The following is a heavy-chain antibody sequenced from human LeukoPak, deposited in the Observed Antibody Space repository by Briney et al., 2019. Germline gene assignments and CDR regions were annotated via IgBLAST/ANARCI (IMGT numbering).Heavy chain of an antibody. CDR3: ARVRFHCSSTSCYYAFDI. Sequence: SETLSLTCTVSGGSISSYYWSWIRQPPGKGLEWIGYIYYSGSTNYNPSLKSRVTISVDTSKNQFSLKLSSVTAADTAVYYCARVRFHCSSTSCYYAFDIWGQGTMVTVSS. V-gene: IGHV4-59*01. D-gene: IGHD2-2*01. J-gene: IGHJ3*02. CDR2: IYYSGST. CDR1: GGSISSYY.